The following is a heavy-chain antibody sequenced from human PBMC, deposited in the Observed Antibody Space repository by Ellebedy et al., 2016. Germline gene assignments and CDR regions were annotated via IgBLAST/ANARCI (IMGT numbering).Heavy chain of an antibody. CDR3: ARQRPASGDSYSGMDV. CDR2: IDPNSGDT. D-gene: IGHD1-26*01. J-gene: IGHJ6*02. CDR1: GYTFIGYY. Sequence: ASVKVSCKASGYTFIGYYIHWVRQAPGQGLEWMGWIDPNSGDTRTAQKFQGRVTVTRDTSFYTAYMELRRLTSDDTAVIYCARQRPASGDSYSGMDVWGRGTTVTVSS. V-gene: IGHV1-2*02.